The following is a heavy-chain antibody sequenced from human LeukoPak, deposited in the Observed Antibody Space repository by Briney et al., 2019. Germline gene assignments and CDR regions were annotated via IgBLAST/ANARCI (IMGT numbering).Heavy chain of an antibody. CDR1: GFSFSNNG. J-gene: IGHJ4*02. CDR3: AKVTGRQQLIELFDY. Sequence: GGTLRLSSAASGFSFSNNGMSWWVRQAPGKGLEWVSVISDRGGSTYYADSVKGRFTISRDNSQNTLYLQMNNLRPEDTAMYYCAKVTGRQQLIELFDYWGQGTLVTVSS. D-gene: IGHD3-10*01. V-gene: IGHV3-23*01. CDR2: ISDRGGST.